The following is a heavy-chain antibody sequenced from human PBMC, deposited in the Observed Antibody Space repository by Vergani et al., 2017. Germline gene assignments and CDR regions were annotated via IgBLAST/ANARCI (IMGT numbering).Heavy chain of an antibody. Sequence: QVQLQQWGAGLLKPSETLSLTCAVSGGSLSGYYWSWIRQPPGKGLEWIGEINHSGSTNYNPSLKSRVTISVDTSKNQFSLKLSSVTAADTAVYYCARGGFNWNYGRNWFDPWGQGTLVTVSS. D-gene: IGHD1-7*01. V-gene: IGHV4-34*01. CDR2: INHSGST. J-gene: IGHJ5*02. CDR1: GGSLSGYY. CDR3: ARGGFNWNYGRNWFDP.